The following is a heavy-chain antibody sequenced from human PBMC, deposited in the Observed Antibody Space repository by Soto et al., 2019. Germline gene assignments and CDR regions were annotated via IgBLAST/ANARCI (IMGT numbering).Heavy chain of an antibody. CDR2: IIPIFGTA. CDR1: GGTFSSYA. CDR3: ATAGGVGYCSGGSCYSSP. Sequence: KVSCKASGGTFSSYALSWVRQAPGQGLEWMGGIIPIFGTANYAQKFQGRVTITADESTSTAYMELSSLRSEDTAVYYCATAGGVGYCSGGSCYSSPWGQGTLVTVSS. D-gene: IGHD2-15*01. V-gene: IGHV1-69*01. J-gene: IGHJ5*02.